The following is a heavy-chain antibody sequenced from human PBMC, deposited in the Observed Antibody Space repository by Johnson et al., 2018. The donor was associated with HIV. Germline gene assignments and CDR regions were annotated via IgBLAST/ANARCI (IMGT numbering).Heavy chain of an antibody. J-gene: IGHJ3*02. CDR2: IRYDGSNK. V-gene: IGHV3-30*02. CDR3: ARGRGSSWPLDAFDI. D-gene: IGHD6-13*01. CDR1: GFTFSNYG. Sequence: QVQLVESGGGVVQPGGSLRLSCAASGFTFSNYGMHWVRQAPGKGLEWVPFIRYDGSNKYCADSVRGRFTISRDNAKNSLYLQMNSLRAEDTALYYCARGRGSSWPLDAFDIWGQGTMVTVSS.